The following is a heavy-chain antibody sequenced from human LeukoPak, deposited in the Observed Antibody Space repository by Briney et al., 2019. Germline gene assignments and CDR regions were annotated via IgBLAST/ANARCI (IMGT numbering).Heavy chain of an antibody. J-gene: IGHJ6*03. CDR1: GGSISSYY. D-gene: IGHD2-2*03. CDR2: IYYSGNN. V-gene: IGHV4-59*01. Sequence: SETLSLTCTVSGGSISSYYWSWIRQPPGKGLEWVGYIYYSGNNNYNPSLKSRVTISVDTSKNQFSLKLSSVTAADTAVYYCARGPHHGNCSSTSCYLSYYYMDVWGKGTTVTVSS. CDR3: ARGPHHGNCSSTSCYLSYYYMDV.